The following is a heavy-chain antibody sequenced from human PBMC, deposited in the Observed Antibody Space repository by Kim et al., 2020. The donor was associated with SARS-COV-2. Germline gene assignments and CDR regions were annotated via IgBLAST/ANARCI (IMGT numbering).Heavy chain of an antibody. CDR2: ISWHSGDI. Sequence: GGSLRLSCAASGFTFDDYAMHWVRQTPGKGLEWVSGISWHSGDINYADSVKGRFTISRDNTKNSLYLQMNSLRGEDTALYYCAKSDGGGLYDSSTFDYWGQGTLVTVS. CDR3: AKSDGGGLYDSSTFDY. V-gene: IGHV3-9*01. J-gene: IGHJ4*02. D-gene: IGHD2-15*01. CDR1: GFTFDDYA.